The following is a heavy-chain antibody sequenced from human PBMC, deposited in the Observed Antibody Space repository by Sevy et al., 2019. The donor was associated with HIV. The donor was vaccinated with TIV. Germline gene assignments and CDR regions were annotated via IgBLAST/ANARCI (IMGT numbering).Heavy chain of an antibody. Sequence: GESLKISCAASGFTFSSYAMSWVRQAPGKGLEWVSAISGSGGSTYYADSVKGRFTISRDNSKNTLYLQMNSLRAEDTAVYYCAKVNVLRFFFQHWGQGTLVTVSS. V-gene: IGHV3-23*01. CDR2: ISGSGGST. D-gene: IGHD3-3*01. J-gene: IGHJ1*01. CDR3: AKVNVLRFFFQH. CDR1: GFTFSSYA.